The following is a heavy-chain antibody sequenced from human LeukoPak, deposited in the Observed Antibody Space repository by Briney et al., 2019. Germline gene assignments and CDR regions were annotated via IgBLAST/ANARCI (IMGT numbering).Heavy chain of an antibody. D-gene: IGHD5-18*01. CDR3: ARGGYSYGLAY. CDR1: GGSISSGGYS. Sequence: SKTLSLTCAVSGGSISSGGYSWSWIRQPPGKGLEWIGYIYHSGSTYYNPSLKSRVTISVDRSKNQFSLKLSSVTAADTAVYYCARGGYSYGLAYWGQGTLVTVSS. J-gene: IGHJ4*02. V-gene: IGHV4-30-2*01. CDR2: IYHSGST.